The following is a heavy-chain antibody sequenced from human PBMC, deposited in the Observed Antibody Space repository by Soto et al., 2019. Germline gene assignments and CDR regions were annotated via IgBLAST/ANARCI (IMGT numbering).Heavy chain of an antibody. Sequence: QVQLVQSGAEVKKPGSSVKVSCKASGGTFSSYAISWVRQAPGQGLEWMGGIIPSFGTANYAQKFQGRVTITADESTSTAYMELSSLRSEDTAVYYCARKSGIAVAGYDYYYGMDVWGQGTTVTVSS. D-gene: IGHD6-19*01. V-gene: IGHV1-69*12. CDR2: IIPSFGTA. CDR1: GGTFSSYA. CDR3: ARKSGIAVAGYDYYYGMDV. J-gene: IGHJ6*02.